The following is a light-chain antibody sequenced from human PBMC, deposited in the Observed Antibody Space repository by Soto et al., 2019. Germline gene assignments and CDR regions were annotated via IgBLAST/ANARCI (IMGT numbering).Light chain of an antibody. CDR3: QQYFEWPPMT. V-gene: IGKV3-15*01. CDR2: GAS. Sequence: EVVMTQSPATLSVSPGERATLSCRASETVATNLAWYQQKPGQAPRLLISGASTRAAGISDRFRGSGSGTEFALTISSLRCEDSAIYYCQQYFEWPPMTFWQGTKVEI. CDR1: ETVATN. J-gene: IGKJ1*01.